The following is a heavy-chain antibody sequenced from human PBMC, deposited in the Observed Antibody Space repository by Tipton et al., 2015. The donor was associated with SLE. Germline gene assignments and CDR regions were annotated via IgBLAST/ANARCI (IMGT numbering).Heavy chain of an antibody. Sequence: TLSLTCTVSGGSISSSSYYWGWIRQPPGKGLEWIGSIYYSGSTYYNPSLKSRVIISVDTSKNQFSLKLSSVTAADTAVYYCARDLEYYDILTGYYNYAFEIWGQGTMVTVSS. CDR3: ARDLEYYDILTGYYNYAFEI. V-gene: IGHV4-39*07. D-gene: IGHD3-9*01. CDR2: IYYSGST. J-gene: IGHJ3*02. CDR1: GGSISSSSYY.